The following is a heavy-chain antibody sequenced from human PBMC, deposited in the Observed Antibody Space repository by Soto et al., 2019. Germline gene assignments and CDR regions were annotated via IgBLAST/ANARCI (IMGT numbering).Heavy chain of an antibody. CDR3: AKVPLDFWRGYYTGCFDP. D-gene: IGHD3-3*01. Sequence: GGSLRLSCAASGFTFSSYAMSWVRQAPGKGLEWVSAISGSGGSTYYADSVKGRFTISRDNSKNTLYLQMNSLRAEDTAVYYCAKVPLDFWRGYYTGCFDPWRQRTLVTVSS. CDR2: ISGSGGST. V-gene: IGHV3-23*01. CDR1: GFTFSSYA. J-gene: IGHJ5*02.